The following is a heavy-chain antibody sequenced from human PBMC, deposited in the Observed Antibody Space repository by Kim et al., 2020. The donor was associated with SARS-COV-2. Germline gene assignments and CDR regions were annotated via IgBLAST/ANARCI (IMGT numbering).Heavy chain of an antibody. J-gene: IGHJ6*02. V-gene: IGHV3-74*01. CDR1: GFTFSSYW. D-gene: IGHD6-19*01. CDR3: ARAKYALAGTRYYYYYGMDV. Sequence: GGSLRLSCVASGFTFSSYWMHWVRQAPGKGLVWVSRISSDGSSTSYADSVKGRFTISRDNAKNTLYLQMNSLRAEDTAVYYCARAKYALAGTRYYYYYGMDVWGQGTTVTVSS. CDR2: ISSDGSST.